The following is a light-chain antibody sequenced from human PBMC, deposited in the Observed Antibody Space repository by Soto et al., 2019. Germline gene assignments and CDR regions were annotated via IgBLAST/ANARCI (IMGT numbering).Light chain of an antibody. V-gene: IGKV1-39*01. Sequence: DIQMTQSPSSLSASVGDRVTITCRASQSISTYLHWYQQKPGKAPNLLIYAASTLQSGVPSRFSGSGSGTDFTLTISSLQPEDFATYFCQHGYSTPLTFGGGTEVDIK. CDR2: AAS. CDR3: QHGYSTPLT. CDR1: QSISTY. J-gene: IGKJ4*01.